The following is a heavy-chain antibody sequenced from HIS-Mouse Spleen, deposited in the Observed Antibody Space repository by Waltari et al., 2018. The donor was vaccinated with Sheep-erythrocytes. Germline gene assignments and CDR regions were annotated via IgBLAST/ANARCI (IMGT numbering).Heavy chain of an antibody. Sequence: EVQLVESGGGLVQPGGSLRLSCAASGFTFSSYAMHWVRQAPGKELEYVLAISSNGGSTYYAKSVKGRFTISRDNSKNTLYLQMGSLRAEDMAVYYCARGGIAVAGYYFDYWGQGTLVTVSS. V-gene: IGHV3-64*01. J-gene: IGHJ4*02. CDR2: ISSNGGST. CDR1: GFTFSSYA. CDR3: ARGGIAVAGYYFDY. D-gene: IGHD6-19*01.